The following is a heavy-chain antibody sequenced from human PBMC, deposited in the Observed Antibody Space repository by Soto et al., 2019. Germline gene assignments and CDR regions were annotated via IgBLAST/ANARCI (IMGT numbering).Heavy chain of an antibody. J-gene: IGHJ4*02. Sequence: KPSETLSLTCTVSGGSISSGDYYWSWIRQPPGKGLEWIGYIYYSGSTYYNPSLKSRVTISVDTSKNQFSLKLSSVTAADTAVYYCARGDTMVRGVTVDYWGQGTLVTVSS. CDR1: GGSISSGDYY. D-gene: IGHD3-10*01. V-gene: IGHV4-30-4*01. CDR2: IYYSGST. CDR3: ARGDTMVRGVTVDY.